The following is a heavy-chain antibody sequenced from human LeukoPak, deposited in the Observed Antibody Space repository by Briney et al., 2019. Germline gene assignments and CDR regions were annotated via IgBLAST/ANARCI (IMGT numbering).Heavy chain of an antibody. CDR2: INSDGSST. V-gene: IGHV3-74*01. CDR3: ARKMRSGNWFDP. D-gene: IGHD5-24*01. CDR1: GFTFSSYW. J-gene: IGHJ5*02. Sequence: GGSLRLSCAASGFTFSSYWMHGVRQAPGKGLVWVSRINSDGSSTSYADSVKGRFTISRDNARNTLYLQMNSLRAEDTAVYYCARKMRSGNWFDPWGQGTLVTVSS.